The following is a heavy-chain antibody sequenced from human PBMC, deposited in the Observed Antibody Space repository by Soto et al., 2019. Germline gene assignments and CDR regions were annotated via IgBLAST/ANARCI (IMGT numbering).Heavy chain of an antibody. D-gene: IGHD3-10*01. V-gene: IGHV3-30*18. CDR2: ISFDGSNK. CDR1: GFTFSSYG. J-gene: IGHJ4*02. Sequence: QVQLVESGGGVVQPGRSLRLSCAASGFTFSSYGMHWVRQAPGKGLEWVAVISFDGSNKYYADSVKGRFTISRDNSKNTLYLQMNSLRFEDTAVYYCAKDMSWYHSGSGDDYWGQGTLVTVSP. CDR3: AKDMSWYHSGSGDDY.